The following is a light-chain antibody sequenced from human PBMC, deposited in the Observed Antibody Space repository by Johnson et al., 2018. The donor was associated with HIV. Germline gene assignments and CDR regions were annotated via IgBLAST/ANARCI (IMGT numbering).Light chain of an antibody. CDR2: DNN. CDR1: TSNIENNY. CDR3: GTWDSSLSAPHYV. J-gene: IGLJ1*01. Sequence: QSVLTQPPSVSAAPGQKVTISCSGSTSNIENNYVSWYQQLPGTAPKLLIYDNNKRPSGIPDRFSGSKSGTSATLGITGLQTGAEADYYCGTWDSSLSAPHYVFGTGTKVTVL. V-gene: IGLV1-51*01.